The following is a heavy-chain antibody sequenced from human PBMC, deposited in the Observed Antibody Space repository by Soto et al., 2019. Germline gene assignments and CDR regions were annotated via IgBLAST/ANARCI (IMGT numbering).Heavy chain of an antibody. Sequence: QVLLVESGGGVVQPGRSLRLSCAGSGFTFSNYGLHWVRQAPGKGLEWVSFTSFDGSHKYYADSVKGRFTISRDKTNNMLYQQMDSRRAEDTAVYYCAKDGAPRYCGRSTCPPAVAYWGQGTLVTVSS. J-gene: IGHJ4*02. V-gene: IGHV3-30*18. CDR3: AKDGAPRYCGRSTCPPAVAY. D-gene: IGHD2-2*01. CDR2: TSFDGSHK. CDR1: GFTFSNYG.